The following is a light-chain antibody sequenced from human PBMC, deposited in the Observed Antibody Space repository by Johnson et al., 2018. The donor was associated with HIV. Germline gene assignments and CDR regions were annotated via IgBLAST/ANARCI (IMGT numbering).Light chain of an antibody. J-gene: IGLJ1*01. V-gene: IGLV1-51*02. Sequence: QPVLTQPPSVSAAPGQKVTISCSGSSSNIGNNYVSWYQQLPGTAPKLLIYENNKRPSGIPDRFSGSKSGTSATLGINGLQTGDEAYYYCGTWDSSLSAYVFGTGTKVTVL. CDR3: GTWDSSLSAYV. CDR2: ENN. CDR1: SSNIGNNY.